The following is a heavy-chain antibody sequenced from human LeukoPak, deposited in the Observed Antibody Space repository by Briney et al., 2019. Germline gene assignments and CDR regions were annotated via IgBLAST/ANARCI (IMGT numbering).Heavy chain of an antibody. Sequence: ASVKVSCKASGGTFSSYAISWVRQAPGQGPEWMGGIIPVFGTANYAQKFQGRVTITAAKSTSTAYMELSSLRSEDTAVYYCARGNYGTFDYWGQGTLVTVSS. CDR1: GGTFSSYA. J-gene: IGHJ4*02. V-gene: IGHV1-69*06. D-gene: IGHD1-7*01. CDR2: IIPVFGTA. CDR3: ARGNYGTFDY.